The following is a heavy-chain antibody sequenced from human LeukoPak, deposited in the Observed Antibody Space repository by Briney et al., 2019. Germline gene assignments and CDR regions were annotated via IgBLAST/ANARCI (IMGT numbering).Heavy chain of an antibody. D-gene: IGHD1-7*01. CDR2: IYYSGST. CDR3: ARGSRELYYFDY. J-gene: IGHJ4*02. V-gene: IGHV4-59*01. Sequence: SETLSLTCTVSGGSISSYYWSWVRQPPGKGLEWIGYIYYSGSTKYNPSLKSRVTISVDASKTQLSLKLNSVTAADTAVYYCARGSRELYYFDYWGQGTLVTVSS. CDR1: GGSISSYY.